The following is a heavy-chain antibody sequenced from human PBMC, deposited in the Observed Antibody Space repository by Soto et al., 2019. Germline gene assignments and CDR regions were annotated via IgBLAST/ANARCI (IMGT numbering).Heavy chain of an antibody. CDR2: IYYSGSA. Sequence: QVQLQESGPGLVKPSETLSLTCTVSGVSINTYYWSWIRQPPGEGLEWIGYIYYSGSANYNPSLKSRVTISVDTSKNQFSLKLSSVSAADTAIYYCARMISTWCQTDFWGQGTLVTVSS. V-gene: IGHV4-59*01. D-gene: IGHD6-13*01. J-gene: IGHJ4*02. CDR3: ARMISTWCQTDF. CDR1: GVSINTYY.